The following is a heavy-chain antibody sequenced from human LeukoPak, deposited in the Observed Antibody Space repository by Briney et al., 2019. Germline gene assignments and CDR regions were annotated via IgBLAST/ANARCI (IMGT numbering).Heavy chain of an antibody. CDR2: ISGSGGST. J-gene: IGHJ4*02. Sequence: PGGSLRLSCAASGFTFSSSAMSWVRQAPGKGLEWVSSISGSGGSTYYADSVKGRFTISRDNSKNTLYLQMNSLRAEDTAVYYCARAKPKNMVRGLIMRRESRYYFDYWGQGTLVTVSS. CDR1: GFTFSSSA. CDR3: ARAKPKNMVRGLIMRRESRYYFDY. V-gene: IGHV3-23*01. D-gene: IGHD3-10*01.